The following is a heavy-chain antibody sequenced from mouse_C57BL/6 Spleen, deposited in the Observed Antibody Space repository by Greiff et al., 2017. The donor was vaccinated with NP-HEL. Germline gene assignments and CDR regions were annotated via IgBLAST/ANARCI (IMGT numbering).Heavy chain of an antibody. Sequence: VQLKQSGAELVRPGASVKLSCTASGFNIKDYYMHWVKQRPEQGLEWIGGIDPEDGDTEYAPKFQGKATMTADTSSNTAYLQLSSLTSEDTAVYYCTTDYGSSPYFDYWGQGTTLTVSS. CDR2: IDPEDGDT. CDR1: GFNIKDYY. CDR3: TTDYGSSPYFDY. J-gene: IGHJ2*01. D-gene: IGHD1-1*01. V-gene: IGHV14-1*01.